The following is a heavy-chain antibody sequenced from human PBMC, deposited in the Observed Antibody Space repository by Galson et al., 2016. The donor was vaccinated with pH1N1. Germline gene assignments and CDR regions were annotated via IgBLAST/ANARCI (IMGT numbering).Heavy chain of an antibody. D-gene: IGHD2-21*02. CDR3: ARSPGHMVTALDN. Sequence: SVKFSCKASGGTFSSFGISWVRQAPGQGLEWRGGIIGMFAKTNYAQKFQGRVTITPDELTSTAYMDLSILTSEDTAVYYCARSPGHMVTALDNWGHGTLVTVSS. CDR2: IIGMFAKT. CDR1: GGTFSSFG. V-gene: IGHV1-69*13. J-gene: IGHJ4*01.